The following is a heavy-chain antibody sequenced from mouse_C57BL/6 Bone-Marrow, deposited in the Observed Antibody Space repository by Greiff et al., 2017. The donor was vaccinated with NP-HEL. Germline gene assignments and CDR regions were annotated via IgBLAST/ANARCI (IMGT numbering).Heavy chain of an antibody. CDR1: GYTFTSYW. J-gene: IGHJ3*01. V-gene: IGHV1-50*01. D-gene: IGHD4-1*01. Sequence: QVQLQQSGAELVKPGASVKLSCKASGYTFTSYWMQWVKQRPGQGLEWIGEIDPSDSYTNYNQKFKGKATLTVDTSSSTAYMQLSSLTSEDSAVYYCARHTWDGFAYWGQGTLVTVSA. CDR3: ARHTWDGFAY. CDR2: IDPSDSYT.